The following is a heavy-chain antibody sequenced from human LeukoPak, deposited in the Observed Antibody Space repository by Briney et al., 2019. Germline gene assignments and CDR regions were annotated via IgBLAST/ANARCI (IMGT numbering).Heavy chain of an antibody. CDR1: GFTFSGSA. CDR2: MRSKTNGFAT. D-gene: IGHD4-17*01. Sequence: PGGSLKLSCATSGFTFSGSAMHWVRQAPGKGLEWVGRMRSKTNGFATTYGASVQGRFTISRDDSKNTAYLQMNSLRAEDTAVYYCARSDYGEPVDYWGQGTLVTVSS. CDR3: ARSDYGEPVDY. V-gene: IGHV3-73*01. J-gene: IGHJ4*02.